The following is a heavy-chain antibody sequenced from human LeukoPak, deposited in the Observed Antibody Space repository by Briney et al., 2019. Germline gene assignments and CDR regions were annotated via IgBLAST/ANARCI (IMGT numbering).Heavy chain of an antibody. CDR1: GFTFSNHA. CDR3: ARDPLDSSGLMNWFDP. V-gene: IGHV3-23*01. Sequence: GGSLRLSCAASGFTFSNHAMTWVRQAPGKGLEWVSVISGDGGTTYYADSVKGRFTISRDNSKNTLYLQMNSLRTEDTAVYYCARDPLDSSGLMNWFDPWGQGTLVTVSS. J-gene: IGHJ5*02. D-gene: IGHD3-22*01. CDR2: ISGDGGTT.